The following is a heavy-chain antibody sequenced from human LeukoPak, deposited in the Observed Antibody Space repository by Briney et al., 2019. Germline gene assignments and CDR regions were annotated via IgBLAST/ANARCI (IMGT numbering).Heavy chain of an antibody. V-gene: IGHV3-9*03. CDR2: ISWNSGNI. CDR1: GFTFDDYA. J-gene: IGHJ4*02. CDR3: AKGGHSGSYSTPDY. D-gene: IGHD3-10*01. Sequence: GGSLRLSCAASGFTFDDYAMHWVRQAPGKGLEWVSVISWNSGNIGYADSVKGRFTISRDYAKNSLYLQMNSLRAEDMALYYCAKGGHSGSYSTPDYWGQGTLVTVSS.